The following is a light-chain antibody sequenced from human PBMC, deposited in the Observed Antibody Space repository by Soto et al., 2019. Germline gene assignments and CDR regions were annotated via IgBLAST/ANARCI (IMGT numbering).Light chain of an antibody. CDR3: QSYDSSLSAYV. J-gene: IGLJ1*01. Sequence: QSVLTQPASVSGSPGQSITISCTGTSSDVGGYNYVSWYQQYPGRVPKLLIYKVSNRPSGISNRFSGSKSGTSASLAITGLQAEDEADYYCQSYDSSLSAYVFGTGTKVTVL. CDR1: SSDVGGYNY. V-gene: IGLV2-14*01. CDR2: KVS.